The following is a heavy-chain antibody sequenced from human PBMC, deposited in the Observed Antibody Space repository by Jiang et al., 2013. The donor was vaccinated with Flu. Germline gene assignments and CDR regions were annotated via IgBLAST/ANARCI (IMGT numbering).Heavy chain of an antibody. CDR2: INAGNGNT. CDR3: ARGASSDILYYYYYGMDV. V-gene: IGHV1-3*01. J-gene: IGHJ6*02. Sequence: KKPGASVKVSCKASGYTFTSYSMHWVRQAPGQRLEWMGWINAGNGNTKYSQKFQGRVTITRDTSASTAYMELSSLRSEDTAVYYCARGASSDILYYYYYGMDVWGQGTTVTVSS. D-gene: IGHD3-9*01. CDR1: GYTFTSYS.